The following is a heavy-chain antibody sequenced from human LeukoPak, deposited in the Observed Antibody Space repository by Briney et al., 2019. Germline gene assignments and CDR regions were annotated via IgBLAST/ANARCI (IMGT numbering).Heavy chain of an antibody. D-gene: IGHD1-26*01. J-gene: IGHJ4*02. Sequence: GGSLRLSCAASGFTFSSYAMHWGRQAPGKGLEWLSVISNDGSKKYYADSVKGRFTISRDDSKNTLYLQMNSLRPEDTAMYYCAKGPSGSLDYWGQGTRVTVSS. V-gene: IGHV3-30*18. CDR1: GFTFSSYA. CDR2: ISNDGSKK. CDR3: AKGPSGSLDY.